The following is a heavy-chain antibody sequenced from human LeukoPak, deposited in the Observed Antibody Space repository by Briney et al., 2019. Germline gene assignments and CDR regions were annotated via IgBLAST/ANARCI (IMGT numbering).Heavy chain of an antibody. D-gene: IGHD3-3*01. CDR3: ARDFSLLGSDY. Sequence: GGSLRLSCAASGFTFSSCSMNWVRQAPGKGLEWVSSISSSSSYIYYADSVKGRFTISRDNAKNSLYLQMNSLRAEDTAVYYCARDFSLLGSDYWGQGTLVTVSS. J-gene: IGHJ4*02. CDR2: ISSSSSYI. CDR1: GFTFSSCS. V-gene: IGHV3-21*01.